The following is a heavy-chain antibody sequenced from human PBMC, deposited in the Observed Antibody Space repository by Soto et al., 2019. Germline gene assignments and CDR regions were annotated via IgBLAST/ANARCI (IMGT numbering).Heavy chain of an antibody. CDR1: GFTLSSYG. Sequence: QVQLVESGGGVVQPGRSLRLSCAASGFTLSSYGMHWVRLAPGKGLERVAVISYDGSNKYYADSVKGRFTISRDNSKNTLYLQMNSLRAEDTAVYHCAKEGGKWELILGTLDYWGQGTLVIVSS. D-gene: IGHD1-26*01. CDR2: ISYDGSNK. J-gene: IGHJ4*02. V-gene: IGHV3-30*18. CDR3: AKEGGKWELILGTLDY.